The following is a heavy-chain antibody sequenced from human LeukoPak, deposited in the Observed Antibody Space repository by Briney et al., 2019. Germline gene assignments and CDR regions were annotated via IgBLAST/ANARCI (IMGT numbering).Heavy chain of an antibody. V-gene: IGHV3-23*01. D-gene: IGHD2-15*01. CDR3: APRVVGSAPFDY. J-gene: IGHJ4*02. Sequence: GGSLRLSCAASGFTFSTYAMSWVRQAPGKGLEWVSAISGSTGRTHYADSVKGRFTISRDNSKNTLYLQMNNLRAEDTAVYYCAPRVVGSAPFDYWGQGILVTVSS. CDR2: ISGSTGRT. CDR1: GFTFSTYA.